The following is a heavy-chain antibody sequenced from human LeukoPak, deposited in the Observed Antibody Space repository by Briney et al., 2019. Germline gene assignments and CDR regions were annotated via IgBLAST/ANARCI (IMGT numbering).Heavy chain of an antibody. V-gene: IGHV3-43*02. Sequence: GGSLRLSCAAPGFSFDNYAIHWVRQAPGKGLEWVSLISGDGGSTFYADSVRGRFTISRDNTRKSLSLQMSSLRSEDTALYYCARESETSGWYDYWGQGTLVTVSS. D-gene: IGHD6-19*01. CDR3: ARESETSGWYDY. CDR2: ISGDGGST. CDR1: GFSFDNYA. J-gene: IGHJ4*02.